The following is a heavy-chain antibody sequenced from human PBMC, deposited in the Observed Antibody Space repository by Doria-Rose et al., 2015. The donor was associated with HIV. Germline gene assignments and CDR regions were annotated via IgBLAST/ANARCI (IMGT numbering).Heavy chain of an antibody. Sequence: GDSISTYYWNWIRQPPGKGLEWIGYIYYSGSTNYNPSLKSRVTISVDTSKNQFSLKLSSVTAADTAVYYCARGTFYDSSGYYPYFDYWGQGTLVTVSS. CDR2: IYYSGST. CDR3: ARGTFYDSSGYYPYFDY. D-gene: IGHD3-22*01. J-gene: IGHJ4*02. CDR1: GDSISTYY. V-gene: IGHV4-59*01.